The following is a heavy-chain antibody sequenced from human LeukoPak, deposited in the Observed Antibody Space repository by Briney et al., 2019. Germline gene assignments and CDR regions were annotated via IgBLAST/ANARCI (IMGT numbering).Heavy chain of an antibody. CDR2: INHSGST. Sequence: PSETLSLTCAVYGGSFSGYYWSWIRQPPGKGLEWIGEINHSGSTNYNPSLKSRVTISVDTSKNQFSLKLSSVTAADTAVYYCARGHHAGVLWFDPVPWGQGTLVTVSS. CDR3: ARGHHAGVLWFDPVP. J-gene: IGHJ5*02. D-gene: IGHD3-10*01. CDR1: GGSFSGYY. V-gene: IGHV4-34*01.